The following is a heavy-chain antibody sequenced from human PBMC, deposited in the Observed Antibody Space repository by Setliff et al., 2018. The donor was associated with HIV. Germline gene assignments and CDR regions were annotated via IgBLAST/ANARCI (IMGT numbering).Heavy chain of an antibody. V-gene: IGHV4-59*11. CDR3: ARDQSDWFY. Sequence: SETLSLTCTVSGGSMSGLYWSWMRQRPGRGLEWIGYVYYSGSTKYNPSLQSRVTISIDTSKSQFSLSLSSVTAADTAVYYCARDQSDWFYWGQGTLVTVSS. CDR2: VYYSGST. J-gene: IGHJ4*02. D-gene: IGHD3-3*01. CDR1: GGSMSGLY.